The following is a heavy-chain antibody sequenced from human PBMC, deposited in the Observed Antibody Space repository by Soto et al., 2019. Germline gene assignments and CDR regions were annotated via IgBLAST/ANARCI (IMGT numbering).Heavy chain of an antibody. J-gene: IGHJ6*02. CDR1: GFTFNKYA. Sequence: GGSLRLSCAASGFTFNKYAMHWVRQAPGKGLEWVAVISYDGSNKYYADSVKGRFTISRDNSKNTLYLQMNSLRAEDTAVFYWARVGGGPYGDYDPQYYYYAMDVWGQGTTVTVSS. CDR2: ISYDGSNK. D-gene: IGHD4-17*01. V-gene: IGHV3-30-3*01. CDR3: ARVGGGPYGDYDPQYYYYAMDV.